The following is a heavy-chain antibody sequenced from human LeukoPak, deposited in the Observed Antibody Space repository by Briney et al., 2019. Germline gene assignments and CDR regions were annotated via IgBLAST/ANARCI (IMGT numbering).Heavy chain of an antibody. J-gene: IGHJ5*02. CDR1: GYTFTDYY. CDR3: ARVLRAQLLGNWFDP. D-gene: IGHD2-2*01. V-gene: IGHV1-2*02. CDR2: INPNDGDT. Sequence: GASVKVSCKASGYTFTDYYMHWVRQAPGQGFEWIGWINPNDGDTNYAQKFQGRVTMTRDTSISTAHMEVSRLRSDDTAVYYCARVLRAQLLGNWFDPWGQGTLVTVSS.